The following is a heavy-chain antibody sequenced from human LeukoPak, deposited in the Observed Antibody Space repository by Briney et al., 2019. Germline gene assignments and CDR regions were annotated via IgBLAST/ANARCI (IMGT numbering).Heavy chain of an antibody. CDR3: ASQRGSGYYYFDY. Sequence: PGGSLRLSCAASGFTFSGSAMHWVRQASGKGLEWVGRIRSKANNYATAYAASVKGRFTISRDDSKNTAYLQMNSLKMEDTAVYYCASQRGSGYYYFDYWGQGTLVTVSS. J-gene: IGHJ4*02. CDR2: IRSKANNYAT. CDR1: GFTFSGSA. D-gene: IGHD3-22*01. V-gene: IGHV3-73*01.